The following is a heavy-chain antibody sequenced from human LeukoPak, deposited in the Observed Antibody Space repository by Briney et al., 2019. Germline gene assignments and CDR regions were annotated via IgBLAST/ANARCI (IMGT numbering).Heavy chain of an antibody. CDR1: GFTFSSYA. D-gene: IGHD1-26*01. CDR3: TRILLKWELPGSDAFDI. Sequence: GGSLRLSCAASGFTFSSYAMSWVRQAPGKGLEWVSAISGSGGSTYYADSVKGRFTISRDNSKNTLYLQMNSLRAEDTAVYYCTRILLKWELPGSDAFDIWGEGTMVTVSS. J-gene: IGHJ3*02. V-gene: IGHV3-23*01. CDR2: ISGSGGST.